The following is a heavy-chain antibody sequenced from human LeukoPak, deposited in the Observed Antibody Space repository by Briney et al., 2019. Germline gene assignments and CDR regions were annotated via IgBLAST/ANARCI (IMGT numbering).Heavy chain of an antibody. CDR3: AKAYSSSWYKDAFDM. CDR2: ISYDGSNK. CDR1: GFTFSSYG. D-gene: IGHD6-13*01. Sequence: GGSLRLSCAASGFTFSSYGMHWVRQAPGKGLEWVAVISYDGSNKYYADSVKGRFTISRDNSKNTLYLQMNSLRAEDTAVYFCAKAYSSSWYKDAFDMWGQGTMVTISS. V-gene: IGHV3-30*18. J-gene: IGHJ3*02.